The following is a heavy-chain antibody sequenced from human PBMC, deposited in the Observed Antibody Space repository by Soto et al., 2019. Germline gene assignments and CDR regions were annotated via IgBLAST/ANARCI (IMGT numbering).Heavy chain of an antibody. CDR2: IWYDGSNK. D-gene: IGHD1-26*01. CDR3: ARDVGATVPSSLTDY. CDR1: GFTFRSYG. J-gene: IGHJ4*02. Sequence: GGSLRLSCAASGFTFRSYGMHWVRQAPGKGLEWVAVIWYDGSNKYYADSVKGRFTISRDNSKNTLYLQMNSLRAEDTAVYYCARDVGATVPSSLTDYWGQGTLVTVSS. V-gene: IGHV3-33*01.